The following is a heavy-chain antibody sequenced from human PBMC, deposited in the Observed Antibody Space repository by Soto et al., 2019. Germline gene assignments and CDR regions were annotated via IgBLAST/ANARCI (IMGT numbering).Heavy chain of an antibody. CDR1: GFTFSSYA. J-gene: IGHJ4*02. CDR2: ISYDGSNK. Sequence: QVQLVESGGGVVQPGRSLRLSCAASGFTFSSYAMHWVRQAPGKGLEWVAVISYDGSNKYYANSVKGRFTISRDNSKNTLYLQMNSLRAEDTAVYYCGITMVRGVPSISFSGDYWGQGTLVTVSS. CDR3: GITMVRGVPSISFSGDY. V-gene: IGHV3-30-3*01. D-gene: IGHD3-10*01.